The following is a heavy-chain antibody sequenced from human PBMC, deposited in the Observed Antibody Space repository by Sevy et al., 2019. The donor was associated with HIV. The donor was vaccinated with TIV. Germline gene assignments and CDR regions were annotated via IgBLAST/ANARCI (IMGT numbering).Heavy chain of an antibody. V-gene: IGHV3-21*01. Sequence: GGSLRLSCAASGFTFSSYSMNWVRQAPGKGLEWVSSISSSSSYIYYADSVKGRFTISRDNAKNSLYLQMNSLRAEDTAVYYCARDSSSSGDAFDIWGQGTMVTVSS. CDR1: GFTFSSYS. CDR2: ISSSSSYI. D-gene: IGHD6-6*01. CDR3: ARDSSSSGDAFDI. J-gene: IGHJ3*02.